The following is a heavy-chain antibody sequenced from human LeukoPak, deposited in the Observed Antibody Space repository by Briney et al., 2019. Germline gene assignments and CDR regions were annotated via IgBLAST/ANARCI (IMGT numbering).Heavy chain of an antibody. CDR3: ARGEGIAVAGD. CDR1: GGSISSSSYY. V-gene: IGHV3-53*01. D-gene: IGHD6-19*01. CDR2: IYSGGST. Sequence: ETLSLTCTVSGGSISSSSYYWGWIRQAPGKGLEWVSVIYSGGSTYYADSVKGRFTISRDNSKNTLYLQMNSLRAEDTAVYYCARGEGIAVAGDWGQGTLVTVSS. J-gene: IGHJ4*02.